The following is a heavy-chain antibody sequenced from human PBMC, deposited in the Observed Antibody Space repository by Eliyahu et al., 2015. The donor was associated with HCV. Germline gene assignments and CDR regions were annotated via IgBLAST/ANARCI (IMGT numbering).Heavy chain of an antibody. Sequence: QVQLQESGPGLVKPSQTLSLTCTVSGRSITGGGYYWSWVRQFPGGGLEWIGYTYYTGNTHYSPSLKNRIDISVDTSKNQFSLKLSSVTVADTALYFCARVNYGSGSYYSFDTWGQGILATVSS. J-gene: IGHJ5*02. V-gene: IGHV4-31*03. D-gene: IGHD3-10*01. CDR3: ARVNYGSGSYYSFDT. CDR2: TYYTGNT. CDR1: GRSITGGGYY.